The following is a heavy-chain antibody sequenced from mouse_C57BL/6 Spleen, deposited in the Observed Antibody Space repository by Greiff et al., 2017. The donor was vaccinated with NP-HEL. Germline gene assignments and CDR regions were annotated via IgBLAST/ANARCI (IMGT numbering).Heavy chain of an antibody. J-gene: IGHJ4*01. Sequence: EVQLQQSGPELVKPGASVKISCKASGYSFTGYYMNWVKQSPEKSLEWIGEINPSTGGTTYNQKFKAKATLTVDKSSSTAYMQLKSLTSEDSAVYYCARRGYDYDGYAMDYWGQGTSVTVSS. CDR1: GYSFTGYY. D-gene: IGHD2-4*01. CDR2: INPSTGGT. CDR3: ARRGYDYDGYAMDY. V-gene: IGHV1-42*01.